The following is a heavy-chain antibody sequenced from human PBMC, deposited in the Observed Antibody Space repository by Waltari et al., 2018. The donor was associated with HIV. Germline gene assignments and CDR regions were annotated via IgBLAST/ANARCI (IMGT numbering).Heavy chain of an antibody. CDR3: ATGGGTTSIQLYDLDV. Sequence: VQLIQSGAEVKKPGASVQVSCKVFGYTLTELSMHWVRQTAGKGLGWMGGLGPEDDEKMCAKKFQGRVTRTEATSTDSADMELSSLTSEVTAVYYCATGGGTTSIQLYDLDVWGQGTTVTVSS. CDR2: LGPEDDEK. CDR1: GYTLTELS. V-gene: IGHV1-24*01. D-gene: IGHD1-26*01. J-gene: IGHJ6*02.